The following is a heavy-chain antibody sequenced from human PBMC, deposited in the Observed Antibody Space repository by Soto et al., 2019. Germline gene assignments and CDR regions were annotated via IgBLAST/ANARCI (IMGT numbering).Heavy chain of an antibody. CDR1: GGSISSGDYY. D-gene: IGHD3-22*01. J-gene: IGHJ4*02. CDR3: AWSSSYYYVFDY. V-gene: IGHV4-30-4*01. Sequence: SETLSLTCTFSGGSISSGDYYWSWIRQPPGKGLEWIGYIYYSGDTYYNPSLKSRLVISVDTSKNQFSLNLSSLTAADTAVYYCAWSSSYYYVFDYWGQGTLVTVSS. CDR2: IYYSGDT.